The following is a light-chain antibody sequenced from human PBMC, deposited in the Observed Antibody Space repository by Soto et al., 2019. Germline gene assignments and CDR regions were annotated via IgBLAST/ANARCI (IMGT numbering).Light chain of an antibody. J-gene: IGLJ1*01. CDR3: NSYTSSNTLYV. V-gene: IGLV2-11*01. Sequence: QSALTQPRSVSGSPGQSVTISCTGTSSDVGGYNYVSWYQQRPGKAPKLMIYDVSKRPSGVPDRFSGSKSGNTASLTISGLQAEDEADYYCNSYTSSNTLYVFGTGTKLTVL. CDR1: SSDVGGYNY. CDR2: DVS.